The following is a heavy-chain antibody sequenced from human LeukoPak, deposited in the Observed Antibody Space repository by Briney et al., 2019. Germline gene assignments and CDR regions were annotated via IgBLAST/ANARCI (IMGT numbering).Heavy chain of an antibody. Sequence: PSETLSLTCAVYGGSISGYYWSWIRQPRGKGLEWIGEINHSGSTNYNPSLKSRVTISVDTSKNQFSLKLSSVTAADTAVYYCARKGRGYDILTCYYGRSAFDIWGQGTMVTVSS. V-gene: IGHV4-34*01. D-gene: IGHD3-9*01. CDR3: ARKGRGYDILTCYYGRSAFDI. J-gene: IGHJ3*02. CDR2: INHSGST. CDR1: GGSISGYY.